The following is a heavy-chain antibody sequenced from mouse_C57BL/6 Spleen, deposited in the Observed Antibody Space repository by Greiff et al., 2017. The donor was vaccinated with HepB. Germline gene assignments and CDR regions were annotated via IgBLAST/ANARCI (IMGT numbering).Heavy chain of an antibody. CDR2: ISSGGDYI. V-gene: IGHV5-9-1*02. J-gene: IGHJ1*03. Sequence: EVKLVESGEGLVKPGGSLKLSCAASGFTFSSYAMSWVRQTPEKRLEWVAYISSGGDYIYYADTVKGRFTISRDNARNTLYLQMSSLKSEDTAMYYCTSPFYYGSSYGYFDVWGTGTTVTVSS. CDR3: TSPFYYGSSYGYFDV. CDR1: GFTFSSYA. D-gene: IGHD1-1*01.